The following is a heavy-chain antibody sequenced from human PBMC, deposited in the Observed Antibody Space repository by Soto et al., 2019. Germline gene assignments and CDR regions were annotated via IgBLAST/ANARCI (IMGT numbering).Heavy chain of an antibody. CDR3: ARDLWGYCGTDCYPLDV. CDR2: IYYAGST. J-gene: IGHJ6*02. V-gene: IGHV4-39*07. Sequence: PSETLSLTCTVSGGSISSSSYYWGWIRQPPGKGLEWIGSIYYAGSTKYNPSLNSRVTISVDTSKNQFSLTLTSVTAADTAVYYCARDLWGYCGTDCYPLDVWGQGTTVTVSS. D-gene: IGHD2-21*02. CDR1: GGSISSSSYY.